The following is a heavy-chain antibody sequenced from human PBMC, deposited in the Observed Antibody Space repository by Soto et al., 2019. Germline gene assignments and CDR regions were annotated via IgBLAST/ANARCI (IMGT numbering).Heavy chain of an antibody. CDR3: TRRRFGVRGVTTMDV. V-gene: IGHV4-30-2*01. D-gene: IGHD3-10*01. Sequence: PSETLSLTCAVSGASMSRGGHSWSWIRQPPGKGLEWIGYIYYTGSTYYNPSLKSRVTISVDRSKNQFSLNLSSVTAADTAVYYCTRRRFGVRGVTTMDVWGPGTTVTVSS. CDR1: GASMSRGGHS. CDR2: IYYTGST. J-gene: IGHJ6*02.